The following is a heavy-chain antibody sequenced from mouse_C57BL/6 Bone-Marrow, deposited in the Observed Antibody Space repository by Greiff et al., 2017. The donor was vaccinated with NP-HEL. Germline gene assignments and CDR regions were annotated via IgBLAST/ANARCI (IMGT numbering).Heavy chain of an antibody. CDR2: IYPGSGST. CDR3: AREGGGYLYDGYFYAMDY. J-gene: IGHJ4*01. V-gene: IGHV1-55*01. Sequence: QVQLQQPGAELVKPGASVKMSCKASGYTFTSYWITWVKQRPGQGLEWIGDIYPGSGSTNYNEKFKSKATLTVDTSSSTAYIQLSSLTSEDSAVYYCAREGGGYLYDGYFYAMDYWGQGTSVTVSS. CDR1: GYTFTSYW. D-gene: IGHD2-3*01.